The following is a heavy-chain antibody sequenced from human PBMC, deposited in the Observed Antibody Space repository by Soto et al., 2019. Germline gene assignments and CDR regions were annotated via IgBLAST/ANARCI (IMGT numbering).Heavy chain of an antibody. J-gene: IGHJ6*03. CDR1: GGTFSSYT. CDR2: IIPILGIA. D-gene: IGHD4-17*01. Sequence: SVKVSCKASGGTFSSYTISWVRQAPGQGLEWMGRIIPILGIANYAQKFQGRVTITADKSTSTAYMELSSLRSEDTAVYYCARGRGNGDYGYYYYMDVWGKGTTVTVSS. CDR3: ARGRGNGDYGYYYYMDV. V-gene: IGHV1-69*02.